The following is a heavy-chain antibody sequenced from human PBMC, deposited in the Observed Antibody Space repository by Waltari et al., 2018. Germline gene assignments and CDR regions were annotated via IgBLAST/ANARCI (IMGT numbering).Heavy chain of an antibody. V-gene: IGHV1-2*02. CDR2: INPNSEST. CDR1: SDYY. J-gene: IGHJ4*02. Sequence: SDYYMHGVRQAPGQGLEWMGWINPNSESTKYAQKFQGRVTLTRDTSINTVYMELSSLRSDDTALYYCARDGSFDFWGQGTLVTVSS. CDR3: ARDGSFDF.